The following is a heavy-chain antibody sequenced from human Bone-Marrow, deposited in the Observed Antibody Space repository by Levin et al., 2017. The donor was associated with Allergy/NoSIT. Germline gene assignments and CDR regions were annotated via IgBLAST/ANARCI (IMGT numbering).Heavy chain of an antibody. J-gene: IGHJ3*01. CDR3: ARVTLTDFLDAFDL. CDR1: GFIFTSYA. V-gene: IGHV3-30*04. CDR2: ISNDGLKT. D-gene: IGHD3-9*01. Sequence: GGSLRLSCTASGFIFTSYAVHWVRQAPGKGLEWVALISNDGLKTSYADSVTGRCTMSRDNSRDTVYLEMNSLRPEDTGIYYCARVTLTDFLDAFDLWGQGTMVTVSS.